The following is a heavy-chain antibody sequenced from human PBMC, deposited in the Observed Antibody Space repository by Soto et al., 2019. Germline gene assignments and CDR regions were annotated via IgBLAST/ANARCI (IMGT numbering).Heavy chain of an antibody. Sequence: GASVKVSFKASGYTFTDYYGISWVRQAPGQGLEWMGWISAYNGNTNYAQTLQGRVTMTTDTSTSTAYMELRSLRSDDTAVYYCATTSDVAYQSYLSLTGWGQGTLVTVPS. CDR2: ISAYNGNT. CDR1: GYTFTDYYG. J-gene: IGHJ4*02. D-gene: IGHD3-10*01. CDR3: ATTSDVAYQSYLSLTG. V-gene: IGHV1-18*01.